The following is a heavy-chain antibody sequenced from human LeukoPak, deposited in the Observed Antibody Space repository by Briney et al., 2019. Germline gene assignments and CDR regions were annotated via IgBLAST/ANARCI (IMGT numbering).Heavy chain of an antibody. V-gene: IGHV3-23*01. CDR2: ISSCGVST. D-gene: IGHD1-26*01. Sequence: GGSLRLSCAASGFTFSSYAMSWVRQAPGKGLEWVSGISSCGVSTYYTDSVKGRFTISRDNSKNTLYLQMNSLRAEDTAVYYCARDRPSGSYSDYWGQGTLVTVSS. CDR3: ARDRPSGSYSDY. CDR1: GFTFSSYA. J-gene: IGHJ4*02.